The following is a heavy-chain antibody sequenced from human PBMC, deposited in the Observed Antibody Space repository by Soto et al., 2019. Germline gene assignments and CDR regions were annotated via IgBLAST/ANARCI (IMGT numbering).Heavy chain of an antibody. CDR3: AKGGRQWLVTSDFNY. CDR2: VSHDGRNT. Sequence: VQLVESGGGVVQPGRSLRLSCAASGFTFSDYAMHWVRQAPGKGLEWVAVVSHDGRNTHYADSVKGRFTSSRASSQDPVSLEMTSLRAEDTAVYYCAKGGRQWLVTSDFNYWGQGALVTVSS. CDR1: GFTFSDYA. J-gene: IGHJ4*02. V-gene: IGHV3-30*18. D-gene: IGHD6-19*01.